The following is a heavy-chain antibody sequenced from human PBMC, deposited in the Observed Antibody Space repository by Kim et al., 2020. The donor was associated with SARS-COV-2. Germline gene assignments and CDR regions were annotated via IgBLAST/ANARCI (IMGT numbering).Heavy chain of an antibody. CDR3: ASSWSFYYYGMDV. V-gene: IGHV4-4*02. CDR1: GGSISSSNW. Sequence: SETLSLTCAVSGGSISSSNWWSWVRQPPGKGLEWIGEIYHSGSTNYNPSLKSRVTISVDKSKNQFSLKLSSVTAADTAVYYCASSWSFYYYGMDVWGQGTTVTVSS. CDR2: IYHSGST. J-gene: IGHJ6*02. D-gene: IGHD6-13*01.